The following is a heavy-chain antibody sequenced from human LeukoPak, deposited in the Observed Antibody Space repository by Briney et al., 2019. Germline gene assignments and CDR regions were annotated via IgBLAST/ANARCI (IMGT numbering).Heavy chain of an antibody. J-gene: IGHJ4*02. Sequence: GGSLRLSCAASGFTFVGNAVTWVRQAPGKGLEWVSTISGSGDTYYADSVKGRFTISRDDSKSTLSPQMNSLRAEDTALYYCAKKYYYGSGTYIFYFDYWGQGTPVTVSS. CDR3: AKKYYYGSGTYIFYFDY. CDR1: GFTFVGNA. V-gene: IGHV3-23*01. D-gene: IGHD3-10*01. CDR2: ISGSGDT.